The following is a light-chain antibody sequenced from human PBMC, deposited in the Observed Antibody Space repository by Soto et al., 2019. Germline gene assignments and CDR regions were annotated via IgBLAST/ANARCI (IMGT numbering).Light chain of an antibody. CDR1: SSVVGGSNY. CDR3: SSYAGSNNYV. V-gene: IGLV2-8*01. CDR2: EVS. Sequence: QSVLTQPPSASGSPGQSVTISCTGTSSVVGGSNYVSWYQQHPGKAPKLMIYEVSKRPSGVPDRFSGSKSGNTASLTVSGLQAEDEADYYCSSYAGSNNYVFGTGTKVTVL. J-gene: IGLJ1*01.